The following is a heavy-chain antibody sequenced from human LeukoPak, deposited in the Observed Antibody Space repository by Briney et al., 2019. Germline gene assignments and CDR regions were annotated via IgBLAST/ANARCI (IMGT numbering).Heavy chain of an antibody. CDR1: GFTFNNYA. CDR3: AKDHYGSGYNWFDP. D-gene: IGHD3-16*01. V-gene: IGHV3-23*01. J-gene: IGHJ5*02. Sequence: GGSLRLSCAASGFTFNNYAMNWVRQAPGKGLEWVSAISGGGGSTYYADSVKGRFTISRDNSKNTLYLQMNSLRAEDTAVYYCAKDHYGSGYNWFDPWGQGTLVTVSS. CDR2: ISGGGGST.